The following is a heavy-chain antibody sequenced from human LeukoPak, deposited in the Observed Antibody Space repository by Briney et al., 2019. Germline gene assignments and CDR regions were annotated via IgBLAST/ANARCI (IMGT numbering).Heavy chain of an antibody. V-gene: IGHV4-34*12. Sequence: SETLSLTCAVYGGSFSGYYWSWIRQPPGKGLEWIGSIFYSGNTYYNPSLKNRVSISVDTSKNQSSLKLSSVTAADTAVYYCARPRRTMVRGPFDPWGQGTLVTVSS. CDR1: GGSFSGYY. CDR2: IFYSGNT. J-gene: IGHJ5*02. CDR3: ARPRRTMVRGPFDP. D-gene: IGHD3-10*01.